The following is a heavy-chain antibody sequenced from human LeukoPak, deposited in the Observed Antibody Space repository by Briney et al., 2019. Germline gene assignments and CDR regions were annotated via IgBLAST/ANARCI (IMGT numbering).Heavy chain of an antibody. Sequence: ASVKVSCKASGGTFSSYAISWVRQAPGQGLEWMGGIIPIFGTANYAQKFQGRVTITTDESTSTAYMELSSLRSEDTAVYYCAREIGGSGSLDYYYYYMDVWGKGTTVTVSS. CDR2: IIPIFGTA. CDR1: GGTFSSYA. J-gene: IGHJ6*03. D-gene: IGHD3-10*01. V-gene: IGHV1-69*05. CDR3: AREIGGSGSLDYYYYYMDV.